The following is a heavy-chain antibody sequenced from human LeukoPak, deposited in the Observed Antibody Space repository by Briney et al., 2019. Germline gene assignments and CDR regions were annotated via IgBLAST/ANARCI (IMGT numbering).Heavy chain of an antibody. CDR2: IKHEGSEK. Sequence: PGGSLRLSCVASGFPFDRYGMSWVRQAPGKGLEWVANIKHEGSEKNFVDSVKGRFTISRDNAENSLFLQMNSLRADDTAVYFCARQPIYEAYFDFWGQGTLVTVSS. V-gene: IGHV3-7*01. CDR3: ARQPIYEAYFDF. CDR1: GFPFDRYG. J-gene: IGHJ4*02. D-gene: IGHD3-16*01.